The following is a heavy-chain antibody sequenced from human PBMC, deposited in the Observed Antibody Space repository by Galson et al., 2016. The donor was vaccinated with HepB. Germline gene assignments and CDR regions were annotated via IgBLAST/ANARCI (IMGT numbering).Heavy chain of an antibody. CDR3: ARDQGGYYESSGYWPPGEFDY. Sequence: SVKVSCKASGYTFTSSGISWVRQAPGQGLEWMGWISIYSGNINYAQKFQGRVTMTTDTSTSTAYMELRNLRSDDTAVYYCARDQGGYYESSGYWPPGEFDYWGQGTLVTVSS. CDR1: GYTFTSSG. CDR2: ISIYSGNI. D-gene: IGHD3-22*01. V-gene: IGHV1-18*04. J-gene: IGHJ4*02.